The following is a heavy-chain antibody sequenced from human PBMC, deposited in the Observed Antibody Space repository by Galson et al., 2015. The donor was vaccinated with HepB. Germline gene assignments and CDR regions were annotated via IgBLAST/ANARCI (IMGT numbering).Heavy chain of an antibody. J-gene: IGHJ4*02. D-gene: IGHD5-12*01. CDR2: IYWDDDK. Sequence: PALVKPTQTLTLTCTFSGFSLSTSGVGVGWIRQPPGKALEWLALIYWDDDKRYSPSLKSRLTITKDTSKNQVVLTMTNMDPVDTATYYCAHLLYSGYVWPTPNFDYWGQGTLVTVSS. V-gene: IGHV2-5*02. CDR1: GFSLSTSGVG. CDR3: AHLLYSGYVWPTPNFDY.